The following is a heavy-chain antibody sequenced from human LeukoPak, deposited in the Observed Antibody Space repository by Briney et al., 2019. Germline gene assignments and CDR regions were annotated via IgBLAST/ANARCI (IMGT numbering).Heavy chain of an antibody. Sequence: ASVNVSCKPSGYTFTIYDINGVRQATGQGLEWMGWMNPNSGNTGYAQKFQGRVTMTRTTSISTAYMELSSLRSEDTAVYYCARGLSLVVVIAILDAFDIWGQGTMVTVSS. D-gene: IGHD2-21*01. CDR2: MNPNSGNT. CDR1: GYTFTIYD. CDR3: ARGLSLVVVIAILDAFDI. J-gene: IGHJ3*02. V-gene: IGHV1-8*01.